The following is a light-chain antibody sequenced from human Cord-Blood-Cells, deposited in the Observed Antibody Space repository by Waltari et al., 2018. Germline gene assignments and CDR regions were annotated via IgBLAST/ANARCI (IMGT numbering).Light chain of an antibody. Sequence: DIVMTQSPDSLAVSLGERATINCKSSQSVLYSSNNKNYLAWYQQKPGQPHKLLIYWACTRESGVPDRFSGSGSGTDFTLTIRSLQAEDVAVYYCQQYYSTPYTFGQGTKLEIK. J-gene: IGKJ2*01. CDR3: QQYYSTPYT. CDR1: QSVLYSSNNKNY. CDR2: WAC. V-gene: IGKV4-1*01.